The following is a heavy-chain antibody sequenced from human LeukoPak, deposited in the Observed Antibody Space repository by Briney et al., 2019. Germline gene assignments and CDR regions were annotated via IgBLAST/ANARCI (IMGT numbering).Heavy chain of an antibody. Sequence: PGRSLRLSCAASGFTFSSFSMHWVRQAPGKGLEWVSYIPISDSTTFYADSVKGRFSISRDNAQNSLFLQMNSLRDEDTAVYYCARNLGRPNDYWGQGTLVTVSS. CDR2: IPISDSTT. V-gene: IGHV3-48*02. CDR1: GFTFSSFS. J-gene: IGHJ4*02. CDR3: ARNLGRPNDY. D-gene: IGHD1-7*01.